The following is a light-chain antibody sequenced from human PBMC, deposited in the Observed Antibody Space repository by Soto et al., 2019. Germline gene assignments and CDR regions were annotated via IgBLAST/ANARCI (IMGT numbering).Light chain of an antibody. Sequence: QSALTQPASVSGSPGQSITISCTGTSSDVGSYNLISWYQQHPGKAPKLMIYEVTERPSGVSNRFSGSKSGDTASLTISGLQADDEADYYCCSYAGSSTYVFGTGTKLTVL. J-gene: IGLJ1*01. CDR2: EVT. CDR1: SSDVGSYNL. V-gene: IGLV2-23*02. CDR3: CSYAGSSTYV.